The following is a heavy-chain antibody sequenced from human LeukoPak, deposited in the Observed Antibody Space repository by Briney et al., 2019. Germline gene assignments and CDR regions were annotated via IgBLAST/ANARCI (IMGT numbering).Heavy chain of an antibody. CDR3: AGGSGWLIDY. V-gene: IGHV3-7*01. CDR1: GFTFTNYW. D-gene: IGHD5-12*01. CDR2: IKQEGSEK. J-gene: IGHJ4*02. Sequence: GGSLRLFCAASGFTFTNYWMNELRHATGRGLEGGANIKQEGSEKNYVHYLKGRFTISRDNAKNSLYLQMDSLRVEDTALYYCAGGSGWLIDYWGQGTLVTVSS.